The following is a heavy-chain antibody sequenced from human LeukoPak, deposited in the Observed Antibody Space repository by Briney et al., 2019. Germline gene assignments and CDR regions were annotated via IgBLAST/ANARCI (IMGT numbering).Heavy chain of an antibody. Sequence: SETLSLTCAVYGGSFSGYYWSWIRQPTGKGLEWIGEINHSGSTNYNPSLKSRVTISVDTSKNQFSLKLSSVTAADTAVYYCARVRSFWTRYYYYMDVWGKGTTVTVSS. V-gene: IGHV4-34*01. J-gene: IGHJ6*03. D-gene: IGHD3/OR15-3a*01. CDR1: GGSFSGYY. CDR3: ARVRSFWTRYYYYMDV. CDR2: INHSGST.